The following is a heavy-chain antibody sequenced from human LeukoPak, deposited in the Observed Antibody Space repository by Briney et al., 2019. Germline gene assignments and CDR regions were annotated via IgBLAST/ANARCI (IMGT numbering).Heavy chain of an antibody. V-gene: IGHV3-74*01. CDR1: GFTFSTYW. Sequence: GGSLRLPCAASGFTFSTYWMHWVRHAPGKGLVWVSRIKYDGSMTTYGDSVKGRFSISRDNAKNTVDLQMNSLRAEDTAVYYCARGASSAYYVDYWGQGTLVSVSS. J-gene: IGHJ4*02. CDR2: IKYDGSMT. CDR3: ARGASSAYYVDY. D-gene: IGHD3-22*01.